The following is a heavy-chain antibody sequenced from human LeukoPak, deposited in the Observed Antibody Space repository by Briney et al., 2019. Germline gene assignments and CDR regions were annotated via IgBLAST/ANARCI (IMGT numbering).Heavy chain of an antibody. CDR2: IYPGDSDT. Sequence: GESLKISCKGSGYSFNTYWIGWVRQMPGKGLERMGIIYPGDSDTRYSPSFQGQVTISADRSISTAYLQWSSLKAPDSAMYYCARLPYGRYGMDVWGQGTTVTVFS. CDR3: ARLPYGRYGMDV. CDR1: GYSFNTYW. D-gene: IGHD4-17*01. J-gene: IGHJ6*02. V-gene: IGHV5-51*01.